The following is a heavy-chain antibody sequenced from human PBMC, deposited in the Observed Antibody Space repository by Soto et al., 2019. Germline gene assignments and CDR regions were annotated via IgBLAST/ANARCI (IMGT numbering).Heavy chain of an antibody. CDR3: ARTNPTKYYDYVWGDYRREGMDV. CDR1: GGTFSAYA. Sequence: VNVSCKAAGGTFSAYAISWVRQAPGQGLEWMGGILPLSGTSNYTQRFQGRVTITADKSTSTAYMELSSLRSDDTAVYYCARTNPTKYYDYVWGDYRREGMDVWGQGTTVTVSS. D-gene: IGHD3-16*02. V-gene: IGHV1-69*06. CDR2: ILPLSGTS. J-gene: IGHJ6*02.